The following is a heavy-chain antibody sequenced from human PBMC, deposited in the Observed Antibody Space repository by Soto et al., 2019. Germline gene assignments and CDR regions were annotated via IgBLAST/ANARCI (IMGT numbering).Heavy chain of an antibody. CDR1: GGSISSGGYY. D-gene: IGHD3-16*02. CDR3: ARAYVWGSYQNWFDP. V-gene: IGHV4-31*03. CDR2: IYYSGST. J-gene: IGHJ5*02. Sequence: TLSLTCTVSGGSISSGGYYWSWTRQHPGKGLEWIGYIYYSGSTYYNPSLKSRVTISVDTSKNQFSLKLSSVTAADTAVYYCARAYVWGSYQNWFDPWGQGTLVTVSS.